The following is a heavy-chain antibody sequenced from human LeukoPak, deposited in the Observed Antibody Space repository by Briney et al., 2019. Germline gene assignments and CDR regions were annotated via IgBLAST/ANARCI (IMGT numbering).Heavy chain of an antibody. CDR2: IYSGGST. CDR1: GFTVSSNY. J-gene: IGHJ4*02. CDR3: ARWAVGAYYFDY. V-gene: IGHV3-66*01. Sequence: GGSLRLSCAASGFTVSSNYMSWVRQAPGKGLEGVSVIYSGGSTYYADSVKGRFTISRDNSKNTLYLQMNSLRAEDTAVYYCARWAVGAYYFDYWGQGTLVTVSS. D-gene: IGHD1-26*01.